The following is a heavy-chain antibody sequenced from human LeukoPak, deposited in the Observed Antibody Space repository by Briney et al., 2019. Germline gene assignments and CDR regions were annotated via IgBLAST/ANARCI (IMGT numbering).Heavy chain of an antibody. D-gene: IGHD3-22*01. CDR2: IKPDGSEK. J-gene: IGHJ4*02. V-gene: IGHV3-7*01. Sequence: PGGSLRLSCAASGFTFTTYWMSWIRQTPGKGLEWVAKIKPDGSEKSYVDSVKGRFTISRDNAKNSVFLQMVSLRVEDTALYYCARGQLADSYWGQGALVTVSS. CDR1: GFTFTTYW. CDR3: ARGQLADSY.